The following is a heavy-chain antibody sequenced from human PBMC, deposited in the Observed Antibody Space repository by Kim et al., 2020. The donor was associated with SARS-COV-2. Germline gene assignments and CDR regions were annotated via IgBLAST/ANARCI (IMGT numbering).Heavy chain of an antibody. Sequence: SGPTLVKSTQTLTLTCTFSGFSLSTTGMRASWIRQPPGKALEWLARIDWDDDKFYSTSLKTRLTISKDTSKNQVVLTMTNMDPVDTATYFCARMDGSGSYYDYWGQGTLVTVSS. D-gene: IGHD3-10*01. CDR3: ARMDGSGSYYDY. J-gene: IGHJ4*02. V-gene: IGHV2-70*04. CDR2: IDWDDDK. CDR1: GFSLSTTGMR.